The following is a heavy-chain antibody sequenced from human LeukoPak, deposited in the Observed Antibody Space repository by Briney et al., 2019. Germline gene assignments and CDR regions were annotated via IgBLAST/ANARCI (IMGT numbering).Heavy chain of an antibody. CDR1: GGTFSSYA. D-gene: IGHD3-10*01. J-gene: IGHJ4*02. CDR2: IIPIFGTA. CDR3: ARGRYYGSGSYIY. Sequence: SVKVSCKASGGTFSSYAISWVRQAPGQGLEWMGRIIPIFGTANYAQKFQGRVTITTDESTSAAYMELSSLRSEDTAVYYCARGRYYGSGSYIYWGQGTLVTVSS. V-gene: IGHV1-69*05.